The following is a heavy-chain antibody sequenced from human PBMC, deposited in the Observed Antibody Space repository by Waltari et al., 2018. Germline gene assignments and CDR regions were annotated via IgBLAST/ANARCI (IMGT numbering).Heavy chain of an antibody. Sequence: EVQLVESGGGVIRPGGSLRLSCVASGFRFDDYAMSWVRQAPGKGLVWVSGLSWNGGTTGYADSVKGRFSISRDNAENSLYLQMNSLRAEDTGLYFCARGRRGYSYGYFSDFDYWGQGNLVTVSS. V-gene: IGHV3-20*04. D-gene: IGHD5-18*01. CDR1: GFRFDDYA. CDR2: LSWNGGTT. J-gene: IGHJ4*02. CDR3: ARGRRGYSYGYFSDFDY.